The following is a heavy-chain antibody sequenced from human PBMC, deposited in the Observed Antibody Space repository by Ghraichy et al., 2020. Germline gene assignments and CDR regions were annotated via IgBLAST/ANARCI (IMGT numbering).Heavy chain of an antibody. CDR2: IYYSGST. D-gene: IGHD6-13*01. Sequence: SQTLSLTCTVSGGSIRSSSYYWGWIRQPPGKGLEWIGSIYYSGSTYYNPSLKSRVTISVDTSKNQFSLKLSSVTAADTAVYYCARIQGSSWYPDYWGQGTLVTVSS. CDR3: ARIQGSSWYPDY. V-gene: IGHV4-39*07. CDR1: GGSIRSSSYY. J-gene: IGHJ4*02.